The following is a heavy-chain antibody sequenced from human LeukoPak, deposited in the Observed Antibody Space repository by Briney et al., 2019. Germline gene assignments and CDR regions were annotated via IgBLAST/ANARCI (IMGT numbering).Heavy chain of an antibody. V-gene: IGHV4-59*01. J-gene: IGHJ3*02. CDR2: IYYSGST. Sequence: SETLSLTCTVSGGSISSYYWSWVRQPPGKGLEWIGYIYYSGSTNYNPSLKSRVTISVDTSKNQFSLKLSSVTAADTAVYYCGRSEDAFDIWGQGTMVTVSS. CDR3: GRSEDAFDI. CDR1: GGSISSYY.